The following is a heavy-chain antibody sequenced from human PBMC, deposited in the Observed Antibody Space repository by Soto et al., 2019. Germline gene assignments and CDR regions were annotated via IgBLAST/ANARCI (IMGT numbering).Heavy chain of an antibody. CDR3: AKGSQDY. V-gene: IGHV3-7*01. D-gene: IGHD3-10*01. CDR1: GFTFSNFW. J-gene: IGHJ4*02. Sequence: GGSLRLSCAASGFTFSNFWMAWVRQAPGKGLEWVANIKEDGTEKYYVDSVKGRFTISRDNAKNSAYLQMTSLRVEDTAVYYCAKGSQDYWGQGTLVTVSS. CDR2: IKEDGTEK.